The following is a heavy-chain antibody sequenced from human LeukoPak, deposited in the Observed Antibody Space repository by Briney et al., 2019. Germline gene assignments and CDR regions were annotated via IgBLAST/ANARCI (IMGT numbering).Heavy chain of an antibody. Sequence: ASVTVSCKASGYTFTTYYIHWVRQAPVQGLEWMGWINPDSGGTNYAQKFQGRVTMTRDTSISTVYMDLSMLRSDDTAIYYCVREARAGNWFDPWGQGTLVSVSS. CDR3: VREARAGNWFDP. V-gene: IGHV1-2*02. CDR2: INPDSGGT. CDR1: GYTFTTYY. J-gene: IGHJ5*02.